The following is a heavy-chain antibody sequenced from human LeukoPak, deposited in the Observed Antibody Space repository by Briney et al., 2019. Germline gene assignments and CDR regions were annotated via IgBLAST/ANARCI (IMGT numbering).Heavy chain of an antibody. CDR1: GFTFSSYE. V-gene: IGHV3-48*03. D-gene: IGHD4-17*01. CDR3: ARDLGDYVGYDAFDI. Sequence: PGGSLRLSCAASGFTFSSYETNWVRQAPGKGLEWLSYITSSGSKTYYADSVKGRFTISRDNAKNSLYLQMNSLRAEDTAVYYCARDLGDYVGYDAFDIWGQGTMVTVSS. CDR2: ITSSGSKT. J-gene: IGHJ3*02.